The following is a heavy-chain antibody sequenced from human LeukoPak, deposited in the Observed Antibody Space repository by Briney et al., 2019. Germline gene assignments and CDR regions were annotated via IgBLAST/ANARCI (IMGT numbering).Heavy chain of an antibody. D-gene: IGHD6-13*01. CDR1: GFTFSSYA. V-gene: IGHV3-23*01. CDR3: ANPPPSSYYYYYGMDV. J-gene: IGHJ6*02. CDR2: ISGNGGST. Sequence: GGSLRLSCAASGFTFSSYAMSWVRPAPGRGREWGSAISGNGGSTYYADSVKGRFTISRDISKNTLYLQMNSLRAEDTAVYYCANPPPSSYYYYYGMDVWGQGTTVTVSS.